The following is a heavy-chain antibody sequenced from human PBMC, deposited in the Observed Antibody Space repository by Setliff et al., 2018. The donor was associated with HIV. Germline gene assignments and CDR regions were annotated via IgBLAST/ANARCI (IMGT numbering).Heavy chain of an antibody. CDR3: ARQYNRQYGMDV. CDR2: IYHSGST. CDR1: GYSISSGYY. Sequence: SETLSLTCAVSGYSISSGYYWGWIRQPPGKGLEWIGSIYHSGSTYYNPSLKSRVTISVDTSKNQFSLKLSSVTAADTAVYYCARQYNRQYGMDVWGQGTTVTVS. V-gene: IGHV4-38-2*01. J-gene: IGHJ6*02. D-gene: IGHD1-20*01.